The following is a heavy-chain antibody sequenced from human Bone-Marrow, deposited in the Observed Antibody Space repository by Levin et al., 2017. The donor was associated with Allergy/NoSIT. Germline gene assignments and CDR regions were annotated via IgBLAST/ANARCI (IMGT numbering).Heavy chain of an antibody. CDR1: GFTFNSSA. CDR2: ISGSGSST. V-gene: IGHV3-23*01. Sequence: LSLPCAASGFTFNSSALSWVRPAPGKGLEWVSAISGSGSSTYYADSVKGRFTISRDNSKTTLYLQMNSLRAEDTAVYYCAKGAGWVAGAVALIWGQGTLVTVSS. D-gene: IGHD6-19*01. CDR3: AKGAGWVAGAVALI. J-gene: IGHJ4*02.